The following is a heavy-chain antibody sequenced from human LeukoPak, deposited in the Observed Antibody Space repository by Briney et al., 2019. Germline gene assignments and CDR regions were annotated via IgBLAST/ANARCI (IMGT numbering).Heavy chain of an antibody. D-gene: IGHD3-10*01. J-gene: IGHJ4*02. CDR2: IYSSGST. Sequence: SQTLSLTCTVSGGFLSICYWSWVRHPARRGLEWIGRIYSSGSTNYNTSLTGQCPMSLDRSKNQCSLRLSSVAAADTAVDYCGIASTGTYYNFDYWGQGTLVTVSS. V-gene: IGHV4-4*07. CDR3: GIASTGTYYNFDY. CDR1: GGFLSICY.